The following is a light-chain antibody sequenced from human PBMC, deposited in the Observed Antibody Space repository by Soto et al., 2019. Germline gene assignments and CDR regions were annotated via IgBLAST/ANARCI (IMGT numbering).Light chain of an antibody. CDR2: NVY. CDR3: SAYTVSRTYV. V-gene: IGLV2-14*03. J-gene: IGLJ1*01. CDR1: ISDVCAYNF. Sequence: QSALTQPASVSGSPGQSITISCTVTISDVCAYNFVSWHQQHPGKAPKLMIYNVYDRPSGISYRFSDSKSGNTASLTISGLQGEDEADYHCSAYTVSRTYVFGTGTKVNVL.